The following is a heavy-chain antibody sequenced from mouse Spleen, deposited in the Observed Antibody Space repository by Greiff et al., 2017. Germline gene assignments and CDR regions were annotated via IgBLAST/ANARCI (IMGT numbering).Heavy chain of an antibody. D-gene: IGHD2-3*01. Sequence: VKLMESGPGLVQPSQSLSITCTVSGFSLTSYGVHWVRQSPGKGLEWLGVIWSGGSTDYNAAFISRLSISKDNSKSQVFFKMNSLQADDTAIYYCASYGYYGLFDYWGQGTTLTVSS. J-gene: IGHJ2*01. CDR3: ASYGYYGLFDY. V-gene: IGHV2-2*01. CDR2: IWSGGST. CDR1: GFSLTSYG.